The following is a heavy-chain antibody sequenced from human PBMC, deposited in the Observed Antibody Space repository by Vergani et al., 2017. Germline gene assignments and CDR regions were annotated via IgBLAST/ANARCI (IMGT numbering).Heavy chain of an antibody. CDR1: GFSFSTYG. V-gene: IGHV3-30*02. J-gene: IGHJ6*02. D-gene: IGHD5-12*01. CDR2: LRYDGSNE. CDR3: AKANPRNSGYDYLYYYHAMDV. Sequence: QVQLVESGGGVVQPGGSLRLSCAASGFSFSTYGMHWVRQAPGRGLEWVAFLRYDGSNEYYGDAVKGRFIISRDNSKNTLYLQMNSLSAGDTAVYYCAKANPRNSGYDYLYYYHAMDVWGQGTTVTVSS.